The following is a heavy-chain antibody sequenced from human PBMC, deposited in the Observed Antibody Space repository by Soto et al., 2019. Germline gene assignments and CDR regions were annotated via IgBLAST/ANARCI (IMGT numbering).Heavy chain of an antibody. CDR2: IIPIFGTA. D-gene: IGHD3-10*01. CDR3: ARWDSMVRGVTGRDV. CDR1: GGTFSSYA. Sequence: EASVKVSCKASGGTFSSYAISWVRQAPGQGLEWMGGIIPIFGTANYAQKFQGRVTITADESTSTAYMELSSLRSEDTAVYYCARWDSMVRGVTGRDVWGQGTTVTVSS. J-gene: IGHJ6*02. V-gene: IGHV1-69*13.